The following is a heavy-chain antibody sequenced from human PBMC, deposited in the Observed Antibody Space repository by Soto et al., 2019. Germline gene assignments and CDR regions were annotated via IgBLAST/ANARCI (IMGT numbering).Heavy chain of an antibody. D-gene: IGHD2-15*01. J-gene: IGHJ4*02. Sequence: QVQLRESGPELVKPSQTLSLTCTVSGGSISSNGHYWTWIRQHPGKGLEWIAYIYYTGNTYYNPSLKSRLSISVDTSKNQFSLNLRSVTAADTAVYYCAREQWGYDSWGQGTLVTVSS. CDR1: GGSISSNGHY. V-gene: IGHV4-31*03. CDR2: IYYTGNT. CDR3: AREQWGYDS.